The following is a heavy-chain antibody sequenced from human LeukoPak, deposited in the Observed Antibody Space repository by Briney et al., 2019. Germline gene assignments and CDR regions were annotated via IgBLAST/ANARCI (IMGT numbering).Heavy chain of an antibody. CDR1: GYTFTSYG. V-gene: IGHV1-18*01. Sequence: GASVTVSCKASGYTFTSYGISWVRQAPGQGLEWMGWTSAHNDDTNYAETLQGRLTMTTDISTSTAYMELTSLRSDDTAVYYCARDWDSRNDYFDPWGQGTLVIVS. CDR3: ARDWDSRNDYFDP. D-gene: IGHD1-1*01. CDR2: TSAHNDDT. J-gene: IGHJ4*02.